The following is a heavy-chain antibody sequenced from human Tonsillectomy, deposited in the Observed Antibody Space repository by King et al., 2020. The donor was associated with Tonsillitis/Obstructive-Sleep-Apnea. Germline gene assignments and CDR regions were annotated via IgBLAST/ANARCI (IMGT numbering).Heavy chain of an antibody. D-gene: IGHD3-3*01. J-gene: IGHJ3*02. Sequence: QLVQSGAEVKKPGAAVKVSCKVSGYSLTELSMHWVRQAPGKGLEWMGGFDPEDGETVYAPKFQGRVTMTEDTSTDTAYMELCSLRSEDTAVYYCATNKDFWSFDIWGQGTMVTVSS. CDR2: FDPEDGET. CDR1: GYSLTELS. CDR3: ATNKDFWSFDI. V-gene: IGHV1-24*01.